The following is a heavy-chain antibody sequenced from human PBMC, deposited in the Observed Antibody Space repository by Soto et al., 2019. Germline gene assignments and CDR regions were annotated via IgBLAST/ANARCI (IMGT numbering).Heavy chain of an antibody. Sequence: VQLLESGGGVVQPGRSLRLSCAASGFTFSSYGMHWVRQAPGKGLEWVAVISYDGSNKYYADSVKGRFTISRDNSKNTLYLQMNSLRAEDTAVYYCARIVVVPAAAPLGMDVWGQGTTVTVSS. D-gene: IGHD2-2*01. V-gene: IGHV3-30*03. CDR2: ISYDGSNK. J-gene: IGHJ6*02. CDR1: GFTFSSYG. CDR3: ARIVVVPAAAPLGMDV.